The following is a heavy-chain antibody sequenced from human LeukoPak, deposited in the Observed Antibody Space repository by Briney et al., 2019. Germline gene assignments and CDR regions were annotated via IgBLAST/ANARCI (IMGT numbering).Heavy chain of an antibody. CDR1: GGSFSGYY. CDR2: INHSGST. Sequence: SETLSLTCAVYGGSFSGYYWSWIRQPPGKGLEWIGEINHSGSTNYNPSLKSRVTISVDTSKNQFSLKLSSVTAADTAVYYCARLDYYGSGRWRYCGMDVWGQGTTVTVSS. J-gene: IGHJ6*02. D-gene: IGHD3-10*01. V-gene: IGHV4-34*01. CDR3: ARLDYYGSGRWRYCGMDV.